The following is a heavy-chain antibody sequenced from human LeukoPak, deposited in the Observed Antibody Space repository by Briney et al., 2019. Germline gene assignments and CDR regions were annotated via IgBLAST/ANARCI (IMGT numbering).Heavy chain of an antibody. D-gene: IGHD3-22*01. V-gene: IGHV4-59*08. CDR3: ARHKDYHDSRDDAFDI. CDR1: GGSISSYY. CDR2: IYYSGST. J-gene: IGHJ3*02. Sequence: SETLSLTCTVSGGSISSYYWSWIRQPPGKGLEWIGYIYYSGSTNYNPSLKSRVTISVDTSKNQFSLKLSSVTAADTAVYYCARHKDYHDSRDDAFDIWGQGTMVTVSS.